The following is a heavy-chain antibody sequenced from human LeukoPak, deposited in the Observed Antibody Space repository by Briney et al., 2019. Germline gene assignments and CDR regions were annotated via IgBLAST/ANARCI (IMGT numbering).Heavy chain of an antibody. J-gene: IGHJ4*02. CDR2: INPGDGTT. V-gene: IGHV1-46*03. Sequence: GASVKVSCKTSGYTFTNDYMHWVRQAPGQGLEWMGVINPGDGTTKYAQKFQGRVTMTRDTSTSTLYMELSSLRSEDTAMYYCSKVGQLVFDYWGQGTLVTVCS. CDR3: SKVGQLVFDY. CDR1: GYTFTNDY. D-gene: IGHD6-6*01.